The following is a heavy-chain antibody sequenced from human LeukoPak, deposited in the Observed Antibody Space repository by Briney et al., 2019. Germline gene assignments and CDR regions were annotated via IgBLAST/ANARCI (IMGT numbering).Heavy chain of an antibody. CDR2: ISWNSGSI. D-gene: IGHD3-22*01. CDR3: AKAAYDSSGYYLDAFDI. V-gene: IGHV3-9*01. J-gene: IGHJ3*02. CDR1: GFTFDDYA. Sequence: GRSLRLSCAASGFTFDDYATHWVRQAPGKGLEWVSGISWNSGSIGYADSVKGRFTISRDNAKNSLYLQMNSLRAEDTALYYCAKAAYDSSGYYLDAFDIWGQGTMVTVSS.